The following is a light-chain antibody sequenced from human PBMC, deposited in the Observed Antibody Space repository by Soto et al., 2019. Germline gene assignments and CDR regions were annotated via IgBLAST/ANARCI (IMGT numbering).Light chain of an antibody. Sequence: AIQLTQSPSSLSASVGDSVTITCRASQAIRAALGWYQQKPGKVPKLLIYAASTLQSGVPSRFSGSGYGTDFTLTISSLQTEDFANHYCLRDFRAVWAFSQGTKLESK. V-gene: IGKV1-6*01. CDR2: AAS. CDR1: QAIRAA. CDR3: LRDFRAVWA. J-gene: IGKJ1*01.